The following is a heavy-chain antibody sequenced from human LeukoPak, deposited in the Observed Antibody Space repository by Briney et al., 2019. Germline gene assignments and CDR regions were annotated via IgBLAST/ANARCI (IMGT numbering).Heavy chain of an antibody. CDR3: ARASYDSRYYEYFHY. V-gene: IGHV1-2*02. J-gene: IGHJ1*01. Sequence: ASVKVSCKASGYTFTGYYIHWVRQAPGQGLEWMGWINPNSGGRNYAQKFQGRVTMTRDTSISTAYMELSRLTFDDTAVYYCARASYDSRYYEYFHYWLQGTLPTVSS. CDR1: GYTFTGYY. D-gene: IGHD3-22*01. CDR2: INPNSGGR.